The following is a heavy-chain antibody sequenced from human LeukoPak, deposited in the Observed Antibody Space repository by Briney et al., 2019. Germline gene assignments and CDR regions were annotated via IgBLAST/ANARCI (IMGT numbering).Heavy chain of an antibody. Sequence: GGSLRLSCAASGFTFSSYGMHWVRQAPGKGLEWVAVISYDRSNKYYADSVKGRFTISRDNSKNTLYLQMNSLRAEDTAVYYCANADDILTGYAAYWGQGTLVTVSS. V-gene: IGHV3-30*18. CDR1: GFTFSSYG. CDR3: ANADDILTGYAAY. CDR2: ISYDRSNK. D-gene: IGHD3-9*01. J-gene: IGHJ4*02.